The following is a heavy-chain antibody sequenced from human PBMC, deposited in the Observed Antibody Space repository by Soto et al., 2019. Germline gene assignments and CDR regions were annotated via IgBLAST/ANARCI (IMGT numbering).Heavy chain of an antibody. D-gene: IGHD6-19*01. CDR2: ISYDGSNT. CDR1: GFTFSSYG. Sequence: QVQLVESGGGVVQPGRSLRLSCAASGFTFSSYGMHWVRQAPGKGLEWVAVISYDGSNTYYADSLKGRLTISRDNSKKARYLQMNSLRAEDTAVYYCAKDGNVYSSGWYAPSLDYWGQGTLVTVSS. CDR3: AKDGNVYSSGWYAPSLDY. J-gene: IGHJ4*02. V-gene: IGHV3-30*18.